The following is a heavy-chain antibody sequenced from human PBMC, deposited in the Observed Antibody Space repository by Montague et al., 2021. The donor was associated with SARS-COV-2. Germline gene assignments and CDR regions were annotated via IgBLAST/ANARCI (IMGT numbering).Heavy chain of an antibody. D-gene: IGHD6-13*01. CDR1: GFTVSSSY. CDR2: IYRGGDT. Sequence: SLRLSCAASGFTVSSSYMSWVRQAPGKGLEWVSVIYRGGDTYYADSVKGRFTISRHNSKNTLHLEMNSLRGEDTAVYYCTRSVAAAGTFYYYYGMDVWGQGTTVTVSS. V-gene: IGHV3-53*04. CDR3: TRSVAAAGTFYYYYGMDV. J-gene: IGHJ6*02.